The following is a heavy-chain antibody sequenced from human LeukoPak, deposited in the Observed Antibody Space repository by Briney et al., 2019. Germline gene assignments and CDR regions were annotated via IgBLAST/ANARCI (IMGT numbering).Heavy chain of an antibody. CDR3: ARGYDSSGYYRPHWFDP. J-gene: IGHJ5*02. CDR1: GYTFTSYY. D-gene: IGHD3-22*01. Sequence: ASVKVSCKASGYTFTSYYMHWVRQAPGQGLEWMGIINPSGGSTSYAQKFQGRVTMTRDMSTSTVYMELSSLRSEDTAVYYCARGYDSSGYYRPHWFDPWGQGTLVTVSS. CDR2: INPSGGST. V-gene: IGHV1-46*01.